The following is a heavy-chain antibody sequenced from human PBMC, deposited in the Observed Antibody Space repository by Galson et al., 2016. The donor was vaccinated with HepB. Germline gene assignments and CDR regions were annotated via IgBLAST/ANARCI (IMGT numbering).Heavy chain of an antibody. D-gene: IGHD4-17*01. Sequence: SCKASGVTFSRLSVTWVRQAPGQGLEWMGTSIPFFGTSNYAQRFQGRVAMTADESTTTVYMELSSLRSGDTAVYYCARDNGDYGGPNYYDPWGQGTLVTVSS. V-gene: IGHV1-69*15. CDR1: GVTFSRLS. CDR2: SIPFFGTS. CDR3: ARDNGDYGGPNYYDP. J-gene: IGHJ5*02.